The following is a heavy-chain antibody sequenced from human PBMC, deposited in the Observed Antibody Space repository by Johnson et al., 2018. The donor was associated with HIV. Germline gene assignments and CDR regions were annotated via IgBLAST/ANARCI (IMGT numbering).Heavy chain of an antibody. CDR3: AKLTTGLTPINDAFDI. J-gene: IGHJ3*02. D-gene: IGHD3-22*01. CDR1: GFTFDDYG. Sequence: QVQLVESGGGVVRPGGSLRLSCATSGFTFDDYGMSWVRQAPGKGLEWVSVISFAGDNKSYADSVKGRFTISRDNSKNTLFLQINSLRPEDTAVYYCAKLTTGLTPINDAFDIWGQGTMVTVYS. CDR2: ISFAGDNK. V-gene: IGHV3-30*18.